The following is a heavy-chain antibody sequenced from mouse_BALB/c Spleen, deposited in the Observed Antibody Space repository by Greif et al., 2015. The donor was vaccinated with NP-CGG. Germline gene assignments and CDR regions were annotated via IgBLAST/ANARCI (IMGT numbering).Heavy chain of an antibody. V-gene: IGHV1-9*01. CDR1: GYTFSSYW. J-gene: IGHJ2*01. Sequence: VKLLESGAELMKPGASVKISCKATGYTFSSYWIEGVKQRPGHGLEWIGEILPGSGSTNYNEKFKGKATFTADTSSNTAYMQLSSLTSEDSAVYYCASNYGSRNYFDYWGQGTTLTVSS. CDR3: ASNYGSRNYFDY. D-gene: IGHD1-1*01. CDR2: ILPGSGST.